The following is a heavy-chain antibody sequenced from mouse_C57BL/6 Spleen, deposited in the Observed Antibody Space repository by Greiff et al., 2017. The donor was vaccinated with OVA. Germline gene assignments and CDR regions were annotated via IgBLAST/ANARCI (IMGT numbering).Heavy chain of an antibody. CDR3: ARGALY. V-gene: IGHV1-7*01. J-gene: IGHJ2*01. D-gene: IGHD3-1*01. CDR1: GYTFTSYW. CDR2: INPSSGYT. Sequence: QVQLQQSGAELAKPGASVKLSCKASGYTFTSYWMHWVKQRPGQGLEWIGYINPSSGYTKYNQKFKTKATLTADKSSSTAYMQLSSLTYEDSAGYYCARGALYWGQGTTLTFSS.